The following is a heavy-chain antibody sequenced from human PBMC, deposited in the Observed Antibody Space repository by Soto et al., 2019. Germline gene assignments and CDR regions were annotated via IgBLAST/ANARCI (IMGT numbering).Heavy chain of an antibody. Sequence: SETLSLTCTVSGGSISSSSYYRGWIRQPPGKGLEWIGSIYYSGSTYYNPSLKSRVTISVDTSKNQFSLKLSSVTAADTAVYYCARQGYDFWSGYYIDYYYYGMDVWGQGTTVTVSS. J-gene: IGHJ6*02. V-gene: IGHV4-39*01. D-gene: IGHD3-3*01. CDR3: ARQGYDFWSGYYIDYYYYGMDV. CDR1: GGSISSSSYY. CDR2: IYYSGST.